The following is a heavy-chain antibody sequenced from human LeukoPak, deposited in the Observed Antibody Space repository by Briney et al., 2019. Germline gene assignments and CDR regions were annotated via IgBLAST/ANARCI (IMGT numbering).Heavy chain of an antibody. J-gene: IGHJ3*02. CDR3: ARLEWELLNAFDI. V-gene: IGHV4-34*01. Sequence: PSETLSLTCAVYGGSFSGYYWSWIRQPPGKGLEWIGEINHSGSTNYNPSLKSRVTISVDTSKNQFSLKLSSVTAADTAVYYCARLEWELLNAFDIWGQGTMVTVSS. CDR2: INHSGST. CDR1: GGSFSGYY. D-gene: IGHD1-26*01.